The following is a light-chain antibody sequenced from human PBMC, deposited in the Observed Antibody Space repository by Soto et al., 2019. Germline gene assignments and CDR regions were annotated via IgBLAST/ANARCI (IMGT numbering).Light chain of an antibody. J-gene: IGLJ2*01. V-gene: IGLV4-69*01. CDR2: LNSAGSH. Sequence: QPVLTQSPSASASLGASDKLTCTLSSGHSNYAIAWHQQQSEKGPRYLMKLNSAGSHSKGDGIPDRFSGSSSGAERYLTISSLQSEDEADYYCQAWGSGIVVFGGVTKLTLL. CDR1: SGHSNYA. CDR3: QAWGSGIVV.